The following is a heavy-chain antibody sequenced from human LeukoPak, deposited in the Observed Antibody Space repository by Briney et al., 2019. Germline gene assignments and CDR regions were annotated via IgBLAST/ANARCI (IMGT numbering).Heavy chain of an antibody. J-gene: IGHJ6*02. D-gene: IGHD4-17*01. V-gene: IGHV3-21*01. CDR3: ARHGDGFYYGMDV. Sequence: PGGSLRLSCAASELTFSRYSMNWFRQAPGEGMEWVSSISSCGHDIYYADSVKGRFTISRDNAKNSLYLQMNSLRVEDTAVYYCARHGDGFYYGMDVWGQGTTVTVSS. CDR2: ISSCGHDI. CDR1: ELTFSRYS.